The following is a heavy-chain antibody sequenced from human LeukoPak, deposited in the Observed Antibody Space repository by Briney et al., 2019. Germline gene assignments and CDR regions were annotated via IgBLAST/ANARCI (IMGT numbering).Heavy chain of an antibody. J-gene: IGHJ4*02. D-gene: IGHD1-26*01. V-gene: IGHV4-59*08. CDR3: ARNPTVGANRWFDY. Sequence: PSETLSLTCTVSGGSISSYYWSWIRQPPGKGLEWIGYIYYSGSTYHNPSLKSRVTISVDMSKNQFSLKLTSVTAADTAVYYCARNPTVGANRWFDYWGQGTLVTVSS. CDR2: IYYSGST. CDR1: GGSISSYY.